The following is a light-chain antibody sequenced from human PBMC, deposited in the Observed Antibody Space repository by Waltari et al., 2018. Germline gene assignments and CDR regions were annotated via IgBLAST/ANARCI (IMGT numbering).Light chain of an antibody. V-gene: IGKV2-30*01. CDR3: MQGTHWPPLT. J-gene: IGKJ4*01. CDR1: QSLLSSDGNTY. CDR2: KVS. Sequence: DVVMTQTPLSLTVTLGQSASISCRSSQSLLSSDGNTYVSWFHQRPGQSPRRLFYKVSFRDSGVSDRISSIGSDTDFSLEISSVEAEDVGLYYCMQGTHWPPLTFGGGTKVEI.